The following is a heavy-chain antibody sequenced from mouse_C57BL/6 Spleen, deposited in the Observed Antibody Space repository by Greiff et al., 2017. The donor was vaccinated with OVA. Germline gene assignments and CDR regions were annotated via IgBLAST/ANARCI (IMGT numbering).Heavy chain of an antibody. CDR2: INPNNGGT. CDR3: ARLGGGYFDV. CDR1: GYTFTDYY. V-gene: IGHV1-26*01. Sequence: EVQLQQSGPELVKPGASVKISCKASGYTFTDYYMNWVKQSHGKSLEWIGDINPNNGGTSYNQKFKGKATLTVDKSSSTAYMELRSLTSEDSAVYYCARLGGGYFDVWGTGTTVTVSS. D-gene: IGHD4-1*01. J-gene: IGHJ1*03.